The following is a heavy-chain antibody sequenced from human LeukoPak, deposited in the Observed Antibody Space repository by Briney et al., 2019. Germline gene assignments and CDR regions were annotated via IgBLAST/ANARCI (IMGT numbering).Heavy chain of an antibody. Sequence: SETLSLTCTVSGGSISSYYWSGTRRPAGKGLEWIGRIYTSGSTNYNPSLKSRVTMSVDTSKNQFSLKLSSVTAADTAVYYCARGGYSSGWWDYWGQGTLVTVSS. D-gene: IGHD6-19*01. CDR3: ARGGYSSGWWDY. CDR1: GGSISSYY. CDR2: IYTSGST. V-gene: IGHV4-4*07. J-gene: IGHJ4*02.